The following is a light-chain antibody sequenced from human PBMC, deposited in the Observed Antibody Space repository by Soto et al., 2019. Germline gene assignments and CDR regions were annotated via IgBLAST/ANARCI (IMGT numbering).Light chain of an antibody. CDR1: QSLLYSNGYNY. Sequence: DIVMTQSPLSLPVTPGERASISCRSSQSLLYSNGYNYLDWYLQKPGQSPQLLIYLGSTRASGVPDRFSGSGSGTDFTLKISGVEAEDVGVYYCIQALEPRTFGQGTKVEIK. V-gene: IGKV2-28*01. CDR3: IQALEPRT. J-gene: IGKJ1*01. CDR2: LGS.